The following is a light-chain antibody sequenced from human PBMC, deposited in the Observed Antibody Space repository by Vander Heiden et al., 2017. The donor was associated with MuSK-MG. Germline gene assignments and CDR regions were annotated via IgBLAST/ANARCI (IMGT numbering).Light chain of an antibody. Sequence: EIVLTQSPATLSLSPGERATLSCRASQSVSSYLAWYQQKPGQAPRLLIYDASNRANGIPDRFSGSGYGTDFTLTSSRREHEDFAVYYWQQRSSWLTFGGGTKVEIK. CDR2: DAS. V-gene: IGKV3-11*01. CDR1: QSVSSY. J-gene: IGKJ4*01. CDR3: QQRSSWLT.